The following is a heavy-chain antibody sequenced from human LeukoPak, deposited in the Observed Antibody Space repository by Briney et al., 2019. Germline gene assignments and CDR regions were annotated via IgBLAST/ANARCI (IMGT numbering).Heavy chain of an antibody. CDR2: INHSGTT. CDR1: GGTFNGYY. CDR3: AREGGSSWYAY. J-gene: IGHJ4*02. D-gene: IGHD6-13*01. Sequence: SETLSLTCAVYGGTFNGYYWSWLRHFPGKGLEWIGEINHSGTTNQKPSLKSRFAISVDTSKNQFSLKLSSVTAADTAVYYCAREGGSSWYAYWGQGTLVTVSS. V-gene: IGHV4-34*01.